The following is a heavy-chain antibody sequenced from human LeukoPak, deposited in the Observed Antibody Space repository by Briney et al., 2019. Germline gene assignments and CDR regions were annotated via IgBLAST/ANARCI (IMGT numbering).Heavy chain of an antibody. Sequence: GGSLRLSCAASGFTFSRFWMNWVRQAPGRGLEWVANIDQSGGRNNYVDSVKGRFTISRDNAKNSLYLQMNSLRAEDTAVYYCARSSGWYGWGQGTLVTVSS. D-gene: IGHD6-19*01. CDR3: ARSSGWYG. V-gene: IGHV3-7*02. CDR2: IDQSGGRN. CDR1: GFTFSRFW. J-gene: IGHJ4*02.